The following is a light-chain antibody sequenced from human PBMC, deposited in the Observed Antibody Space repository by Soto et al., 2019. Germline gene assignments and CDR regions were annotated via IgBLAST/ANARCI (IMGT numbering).Light chain of an antibody. CDR2: GAS. CDR1: QSVSSS. V-gene: IGKV3-15*01. J-gene: IGKJ1*01. Sequence: DMVMTQSPATLSVSPGERATLSCRASQSVSSSLAWYQQKPGRSPRLLIYGASTRAIGIPARFSGSGSGTEFTLTISSLQSEDFAVYYCLQYNNWWKFGQGTKV. CDR3: LQYNNWWK.